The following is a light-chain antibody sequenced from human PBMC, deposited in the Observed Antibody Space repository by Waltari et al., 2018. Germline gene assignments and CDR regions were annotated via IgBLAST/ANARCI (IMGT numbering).Light chain of an antibody. CDR3: QQRRNWPLT. CDR2: DAP. V-gene: IGKV3-11*01. J-gene: IGKJ4*01. CDR1: QSGGTD. Sequence: CMVRQSGGTDLAWYQQRPCQSPRLLIYDAPYRATGIPARFSGSGSETDFTRTISSLQPEDFAVDYCQQRRNWPLTFGGGTRVQI.